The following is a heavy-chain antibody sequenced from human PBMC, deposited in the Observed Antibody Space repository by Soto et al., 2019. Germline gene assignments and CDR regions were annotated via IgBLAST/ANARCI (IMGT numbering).Heavy chain of an antibody. CDR2: ISGSGGST. J-gene: IGHJ3*02. CDR1: GFTFSSYA. Sequence: GGSLRLSCAASGFTFSSYAMSWVRQAPGKGLEWVSAISGSGGSTYYADSVKGRFTISRDNSKNTLYLQMNSLRAEDTAVYYCAKDGSTIAAVGYLHDAFDIWGQGTMVTVSS. CDR3: AKDGSTIAAVGYLHDAFDI. V-gene: IGHV3-23*01. D-gene: IGHD6-13*01.